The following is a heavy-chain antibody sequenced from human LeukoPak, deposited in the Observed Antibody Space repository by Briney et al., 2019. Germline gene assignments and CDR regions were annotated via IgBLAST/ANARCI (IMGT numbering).Heavy chain of an antibody. V-gene: IGHV4-39*01. CDR3: ALSLGEPFDY. J-gene: IGHJ4*02. CDR1: GGSISSSSYY. CDR2: IYYSGST. D-gene: IGHD3-16*01. Sequence: PSETLSLTCTVSGGSISSSSYYWGWIRQPPGKGLEWIGSIYYSGSTYYNPSLKSRVTISVDTPKNQFSLKLSSVTAADTAVYYCALSLGEPFDYWGQGTLVTVSS.